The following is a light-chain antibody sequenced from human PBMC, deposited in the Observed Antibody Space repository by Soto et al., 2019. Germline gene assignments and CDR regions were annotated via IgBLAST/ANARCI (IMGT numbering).Light chain of an antibody. V-gene: IGKV4-1*01. Sequence: DIVMTQSPDSLAVSLGERATINCKSSQSVLYSSNNKNYLAWYQQRPGQPPKLLINWASTRESGVPDRFSGSGSGTDFTLTITSLQAEGVAVYYCQQYESTPPTFGQGTKLEIK. CDR1: QSVLYSSNNKNY. J-gene: IGKJ2*01. CDR2: WAS. CDR3: QQYESTPPT.